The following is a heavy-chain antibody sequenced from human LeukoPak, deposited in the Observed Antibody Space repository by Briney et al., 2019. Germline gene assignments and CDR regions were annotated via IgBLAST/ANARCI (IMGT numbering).Heavy chain of an antibody. J-gene: IGHJ5*02. D-gene: IGHD6-13*01. CDR3: ARDASPYRSSWYRFDP. V-gene: IGHV3-48*04. CDR1: GFTFSSYG. CDR2: ISSSGSTI. Sequence: TGGSLTLSCAASGFTFSSYGMSWVRQAPGKGLEWVSYISSSGSTIYYADSVKGRLTISRDNAKNSLYLQMNSLRAEDTAVYYCARDASPYRSSWYRFDPWGQGTLVTVSS.